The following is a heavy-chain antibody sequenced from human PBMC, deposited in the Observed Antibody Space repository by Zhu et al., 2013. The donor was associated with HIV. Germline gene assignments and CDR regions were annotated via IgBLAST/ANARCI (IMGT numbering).Heavy chain of an antibody. D-gene: IGHD5-18*01. CDR1: GGTFSSYA. CDR2: IIPIFGTA. V-gene: IGHV1-69*06. J-gene: IGHJ6*02. Sequence: QVQLVQSGAEVKKPGSSVKVSCKASGGTFSSYAISWVRQAPGQGLEWMGGIIPIFGTANYAQKFQGRVTITADKSTSTAYMELSSLRSEDTAVYYCARSLYQDVDTAMVRGFEYYGMDVWGQGTTVTVSS. CDR3: ARSLYQDVDTAMVRGFEYYGMDV.